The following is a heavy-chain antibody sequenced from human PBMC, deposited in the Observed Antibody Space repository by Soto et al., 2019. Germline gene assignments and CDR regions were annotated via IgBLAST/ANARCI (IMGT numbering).Heavy chain of an antibody. CDR3: ARDPVAGTYFDY. CDR2: INAFNGNT. V-gene: IGHV1-18*01. Sequence: EASVKVSCKASGGTFSSYTISWVRQAPGQGLEWVGWINAFNGNTNYAQKLQGRVTMTRDTSTSTAYMELRSLRSDDTAVYYCARDPVAGTYFDYWGQGTLVTVSS. CDR1: GGTFSSYT. J-gene: IGHJ4*02. D-gene: IGHD6-19*01.